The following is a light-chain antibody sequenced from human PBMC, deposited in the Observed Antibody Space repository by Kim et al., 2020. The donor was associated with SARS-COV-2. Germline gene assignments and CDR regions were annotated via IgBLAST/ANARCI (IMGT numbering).Light chain of an antibody. CDR3: ETWDSNTWV. CDR2: LEGSGSY. Sequence: QLVLTQSSSASASLGSSVKLTCTLSSGHSSYIIAWHQQQPGKAPRYLMKLEGSGSYNKGSGVPDRFSGSSSGADLYLTISNLQSEDEADYYCETWDSNTWVFGGGTQLTVL. J-gene: IGLJ3*02. V-gene: IGLV4-60*03. CDR1: SGHSSYI.